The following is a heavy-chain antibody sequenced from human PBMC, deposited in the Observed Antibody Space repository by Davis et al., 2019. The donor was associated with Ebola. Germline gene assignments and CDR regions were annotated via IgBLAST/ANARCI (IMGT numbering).Heavy chain of an antibody. J-gene: IGHJ4*02. D-gene: IGHD2-2*01. V-gene: IGHV3-74*01. CDR1: GFTFSTYW. CDR3: FPTGSNLFDY. CDR2: IKSDGSTK. Sequence: HTGGSLRLSCVVSGFTFSTYWMHWVRQAPGKGLVWVSRIKSDGSTKSYADSVKGRFTISRDNAKNTLYLQMNSLFAEDTAVYYCFPTGSNLFDYRGQGTLVTVSS.